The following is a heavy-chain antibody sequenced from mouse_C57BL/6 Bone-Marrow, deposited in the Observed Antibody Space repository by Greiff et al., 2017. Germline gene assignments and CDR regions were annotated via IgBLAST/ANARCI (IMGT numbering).Heavy chain of an antibody. J-gene: IGHJ2*01. CDR2: ISSGGSYT. CDR3: ERHVYYGSSYDY. Sequence: EVKLVESGGDLVKPGGSLKLSCAASGFTFSSYGMSWVRQAPDKRLEWVATISSGGSYTYYPDSVKGRFTISRDNAKNTLYLQMSSLKSEDTDMYDCERHVYYGSSYDYWGQGTTLTVSS. V-gene: IGHV5-6*01. CDR1: GFTFSSYG. D-gene: IGHD1-1*01.